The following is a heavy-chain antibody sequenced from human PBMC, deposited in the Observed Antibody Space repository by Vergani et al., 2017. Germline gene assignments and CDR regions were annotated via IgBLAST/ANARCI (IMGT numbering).Heavy chain of an antibody. V-gene: IGHV1-69*13. CDR2: IIPIFGTA. Sequence: QVQLVQPGAEVKKPGSSVKVSCKASGGTFSRYAISWVRQAPGQGLEWMGRIIPIFGTANSAQKFQGRATITAEESTSTAYMELSSLRSEATAVYYCARGLVVPTTSSYYYYGMDVWGQGTTVTVSS. J-gene: IGHJ6*02. D-gene: IGHD2-2*01. CDR1: GGTFSRYA. CDR3: ARGLVVPTTSSYYYYGMDV.